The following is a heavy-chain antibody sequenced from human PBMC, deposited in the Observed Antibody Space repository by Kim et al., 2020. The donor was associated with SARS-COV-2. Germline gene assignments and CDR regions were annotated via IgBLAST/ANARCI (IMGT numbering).Heavy chain of an antibody. Sequence: NPALKGRVTISVDTSKNQFSLKLSSVTAADTAVYYCASLITGDLGYFDYWGQGTLVTVSS. D-gene: IGHD7-27*01. CDR3: ASLITGDLGYFDY. J-gene: IGHJ4*02. V-gene: IGHV4-39*01.